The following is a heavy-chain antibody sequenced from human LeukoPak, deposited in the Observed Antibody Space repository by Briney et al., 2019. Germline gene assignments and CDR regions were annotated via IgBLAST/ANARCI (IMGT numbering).Heavy chain of an antibody. D-gene: IGHD3-22*01. J-gene: IGHJ4*02. CDR3: ARGSGETGGYYYVY. CDR1: GGSFSRYA. V-gene: IGHV1-69*13. Sequence: SVKVSCKAFGGSFSRYAISWVRQAPGQGLEWMGGIIPIFGTANYAQKFQGRVTITADESTRTACMELRTLRSEDTAIYYCARGSGETGGYYYVYWGRGTPVTVSS. CDR2: IIPIFGTA.